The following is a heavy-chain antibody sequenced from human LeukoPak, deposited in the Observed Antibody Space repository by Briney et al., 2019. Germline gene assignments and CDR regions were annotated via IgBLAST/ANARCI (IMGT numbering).Heavy chain of an antibody. Sequence: GGSLRLSCAASGFTFSRYWMSWVRQAPGKGLEWVANIKQDGSEKYYVDSVKGRFTISRDNAKNSLYLQMKSLRAEDTAVYYCATFMIRGVIITGNDYWGQGTLVTVSS. V-gene: IGHV3-7*01. CDR2: IKQDGSEK. J-gene: IGHJ4*02. CDR3: ATFMIRGVIITGNDY. D-gene: IGHD3-10*01. CDR1: GFTFSRYW.